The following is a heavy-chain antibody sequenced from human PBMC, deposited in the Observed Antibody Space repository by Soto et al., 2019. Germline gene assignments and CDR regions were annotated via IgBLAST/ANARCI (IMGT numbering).Heavy chain of an antibody. V-gene: IGHV1-8*01. CDR3: ARRKERYGPNYFDF. CDR1: GYTLTTYD. Sequence: ASVKVSCKASGYTLTTYDINSVRQATGQGLEWMGWMNPYTGNTGYAQKFRGRVTMTRNTSITTAYMELSGLSSEDTAVYYCARRKERYGPNYFDFWGQGTLVTVSS. D-gene: IGHD1-1*01. CDR2: MNPYTGNT. J-gene: IGHJ4*02.